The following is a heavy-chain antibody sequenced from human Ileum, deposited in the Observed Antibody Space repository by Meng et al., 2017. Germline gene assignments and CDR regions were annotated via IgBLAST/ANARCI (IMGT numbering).Heavy chain of an antibody. Sequence: QVQLVQSGAEVKKVGASVKVSCTASGYTFRNYPLHWVRQAPGQRPEWMEWINAGNGNIKISQKFQGRITITSDTSATAYMELSSLRSEDTAVYFCARENDNWNYFDYWGQGSLVTVSS. CDR1: GYTFRNYP. J-gene: IGHJ4*02. V-gene: IGHV1-3*01. CDR3: ARENDNWNYFDY. CDR2: INAGNGNI. D-gene: IGHD1-1*01.